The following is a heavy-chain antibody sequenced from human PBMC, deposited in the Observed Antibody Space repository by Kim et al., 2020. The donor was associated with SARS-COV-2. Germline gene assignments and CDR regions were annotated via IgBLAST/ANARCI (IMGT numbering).Heavy chain of an antibody. CDR1: GGSISSYY. Sequence: SETLSLTCTVSGGSISSYYWSWIRQPPGKGLEWIGYIYYSGSTNYNPSLKSRVTISVDTSKNQFSLKLSSVTAADTAVYYCAREIRAVADPRWRHIIGDWGQGTLVTVSS. V-gene: IGHV4-59*13. J-gene: IGHJ4*02. D-gene: IGHD6-19*01. CDR3: AREIRAVADPRWRHIIGD. CDR2: IYYSGST.